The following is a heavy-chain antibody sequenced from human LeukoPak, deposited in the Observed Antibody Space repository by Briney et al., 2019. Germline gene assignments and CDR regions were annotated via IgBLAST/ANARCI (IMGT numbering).Heavy chain of an antibody. CDR1: GFTFSTYS. J-gene: IGHJ4*02. CDR2: ISSGSSYI. CDR3: ARVPSDY. Sequence: PGGSLRLSCAASGFTFSTYSMNWVRQAPGKGLEWVSSISSGSSYIYYADSVKGRFTIPRDNAKNSLYLQMNSLRAEDTAMYFCARVPSDYWGQGTLVTVSS. V-gene: IGHV3-21*01.